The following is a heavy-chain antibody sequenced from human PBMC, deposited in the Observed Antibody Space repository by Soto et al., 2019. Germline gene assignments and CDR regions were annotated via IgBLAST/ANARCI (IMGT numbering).Heavy chain of an antibody. CDR2: INHSGST. J-gene: IGHJ6*02. CDR1: GGSFSGYY. CDR3: ARAAYYDFWSGYYGVGYYYYGMDV. V-gene: IGHV4-34*01. Sequence: QVQLQQWGAGLLKPSETLSLTCAVYGGSFSGYYWSWIRQPPGKGLEWIGEINHSGSTNYNPSLKSRVTISVDTSKIQFSLKLSSVTAADTAVYYCARAAYYDFWSGYYGVGYYYYGMDVWGQGTTVTVSS. D-gene: IGHD3-3*01.